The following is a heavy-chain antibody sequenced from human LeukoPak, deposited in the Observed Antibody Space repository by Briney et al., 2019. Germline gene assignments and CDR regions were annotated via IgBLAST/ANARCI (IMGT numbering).Heavy chain of an antibody. V-gene: IGHV3-30*18. CDR1: GFTFSSFS. CDR3: AKGGSSSWDYFDY. Sequence: GGSLRLSCAASGFTFSSFSMHWVRQAPGKGLEWVAVILFDGTKTYYADSVKGRFTISRDNSKNTLYLQMNTLRAEDTAVYHCAKGGSSSWDYFDYWGQGTLVTVSS. J-gene: IGHJ4*02. CDR2: ILFDGTKT. D-gene: IGHD6-13*01.